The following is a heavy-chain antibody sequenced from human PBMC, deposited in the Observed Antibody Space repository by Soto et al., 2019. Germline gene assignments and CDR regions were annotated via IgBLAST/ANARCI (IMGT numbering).Heavy chain of an antibody. V-gene: IGHV3-7*01. D-gene: IGHD4-17*01. CDR2: IKQDGSEK. J-gene: IGHJ4*02. Sequence: PASGFTFSSFWTSWVRQAPGKGLEWVANIKQDGSEKYYVDSVRGRFSISRDNAKNSLFLQMNSLRAEDTAVYYCARRPYGDYGDYFDYWGQGTLVTVSS. CDR1: GFTFSSFW. CDR3: ARRPYGDYGDYFDY.